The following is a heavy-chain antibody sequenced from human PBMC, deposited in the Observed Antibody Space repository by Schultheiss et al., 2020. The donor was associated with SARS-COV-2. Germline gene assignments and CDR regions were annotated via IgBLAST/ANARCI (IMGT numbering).Heavy chain of an antibody. D-gene: IGHD2-15*01. CDR3: ASRRDIVVVVAATALAY. J-gene: IGHJ4*02. V-gene: IGHV4-34*01. CDR1: GGSFSGYY. Sequence: SETLSLTCAVYGGSFSGYYWSWIRQPPGKGLEWIGEINHSGSTNYNPSLKSRVTISVDTSKNQFSLKLSSVTAADTAVYYCASRRDIVVVVAATALAYWGQGTLVTVSS. CDR2: INHSGST.